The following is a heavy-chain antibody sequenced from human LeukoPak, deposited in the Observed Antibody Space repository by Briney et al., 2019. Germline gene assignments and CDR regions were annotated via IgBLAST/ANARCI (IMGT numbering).Heavy chain of an antibody. CDR3: ARLGLRYFDWLPIWELWFDP. V-gene: IGHV4-4*07. CDR2: IYSSGST. Sequence: SETLSLTCTVSGGSIRSYYWSWIRQPAGKGLEWIGRIYSSGSTNYNPSLKSRVTISVDTSKNQFSLKLSSVTAADTAVYYCARLGLRYFDWLPIWELWFDPWGQGTLVTVSS. CDR1: GGSIRSYY. D-gene: IGHD3-9*01. J-gene: IGHJ5*02.